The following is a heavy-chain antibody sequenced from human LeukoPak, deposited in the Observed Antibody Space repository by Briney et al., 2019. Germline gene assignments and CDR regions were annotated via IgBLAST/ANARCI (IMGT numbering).Heavy chain of an antibody. Sequence: ASVKVSCKASGYTFTGYYMNWVRQAPGQGLEWMGWINPNSGGTNYAQKFQGRVTMTRDTSISTAYMELSSLISDDTAVYYCARDRARSDGRYSSSSKDAFDIWGQGTMVTVSS. CDR2: INPNSGGT. CDR1: GYTFTGYY. J-gene: IGHJ3*02. CDR3: ARDRARSDGRYSSSSKDAFDI. D-gene: IGHD6-6*01. V-gene: IGHV1-2*02.